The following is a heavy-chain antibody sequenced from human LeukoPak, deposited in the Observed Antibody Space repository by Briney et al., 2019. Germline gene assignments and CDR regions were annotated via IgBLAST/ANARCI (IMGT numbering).Heavy chain of an antibody. J-gene: IGHJ3*02. Sequence: PGGSLRLSCAASGFTFSSYWMNWVRQAPGKGLVWVSRIASDGIITNYADSVQGRFTISRDNAKNTLYLQMNGLRAEDTAAYYCAREGGGAFLDAFDIWGQGTKVTVSS. CDR2: IASDGIIT. CDR3: AREGGGAFLDAFDI. V-gene: IGHV3-74*01. D-gene: IGHD2-21*01. CDR1: GFTFSSYW.